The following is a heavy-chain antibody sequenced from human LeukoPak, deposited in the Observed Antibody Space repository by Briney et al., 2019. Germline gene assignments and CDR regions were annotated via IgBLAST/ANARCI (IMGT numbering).Heavy chain of an antibody. D-gene: IGHD3-22*01. Sequence: SETLSLTCTVSGGSISSYYWSWIRQPPGKGLELIGYIYYSGSTNYNPSLKSRVTISVDTSKNQFSLKLSSVTAADTAVYYCARGIYYDSSGYYPYYYYYYGMDVWGQGTTVTVSS. CDR1: GGSISSYY. V-gene: IGHV4-59*01. CDR3: ARGIYYDSSGYYPYYYYYYGMDV. J-gene: IGHJ6*02. CDR2: IYYSGST.